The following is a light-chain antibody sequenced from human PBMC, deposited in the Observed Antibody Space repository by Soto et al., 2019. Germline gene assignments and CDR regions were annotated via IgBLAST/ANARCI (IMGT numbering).Light chain of an antibody. V-gene: IGKV3-20*01. J-gene: IGKJ2*01. Sequence: EIVLTQSPGTLSLSPGERATLSCRASQSVSSSYSAWYQQKPGQAPRLLIYGASSRATGIPDRFSGSGSGTDFTLTISRLEPEYFAAYYCQQYGSSGMYTFGQGTKLQIK. CDR2: GAS. CDR3: QQYGSSGMYT. CDR1: QSVSSSY.